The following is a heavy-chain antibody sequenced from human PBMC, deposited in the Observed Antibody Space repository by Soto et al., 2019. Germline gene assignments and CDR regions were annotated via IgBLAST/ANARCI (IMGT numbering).Heavy chain of an antibody. D-gene: IGHD1-26*01. CDR1: GFTLSSYW. CDR3: ARGGSYYYY. Sequence: WGSLRLSCAASGFTLSSYWMSWVRQAPGKGLEWVAKINQDGSEKNYVDSVKGRFTISRDNAKNSLYLQMNSLRAEDTAVYYCARGGSYYYYWGQGTPVTVSS. CDR2: INQDGSEK. V-gene: IGHV3-7*05. J-gene: IGHJ4*02.